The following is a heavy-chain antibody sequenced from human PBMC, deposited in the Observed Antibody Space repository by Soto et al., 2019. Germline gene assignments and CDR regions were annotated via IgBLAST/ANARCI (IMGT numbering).Heavy chain of an antibody. CDR1: GFTFSSYS. CDR3: ARDYEYYYDSSGYRSTGMDV. D-gene: IGHD3-22*01. J-gene: IGHJ6*02. Sequence: GGSLRLSCAASGFTFSSYSMNWVRQAPGKGLECVSYISSSSSTIYYADSVKGRFTISRDNAKNSLYLQMNSLRDEDTAVYYCARDYEYYYDSSGYRSTGMDVWGQGTTVTVSS. V-gene: IGHV3-48*02. CDR2: ISSSSSTI.